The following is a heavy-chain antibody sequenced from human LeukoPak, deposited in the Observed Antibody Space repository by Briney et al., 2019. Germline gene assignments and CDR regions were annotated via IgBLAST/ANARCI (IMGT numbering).Heavy chain of an antibody. Sequence: SVKVSCKASGGTFSSYAISWVRQAPGQGLEWMGGIIPIFGTANYAQKFQGRVTITADESTSTAYMELSSLRSEDTAVYYCARGAGTGSYYYYYMDVWGKGTTVTVSS. J-gene: IGHJ6*03. D-gene: IGHD6-13*01. CDR1: GGTFSSYA. CDR3: ARGAGTGSYYYYYMDV. V-gene: IGHV1-69*13. CDR2: IIPIFGTA.